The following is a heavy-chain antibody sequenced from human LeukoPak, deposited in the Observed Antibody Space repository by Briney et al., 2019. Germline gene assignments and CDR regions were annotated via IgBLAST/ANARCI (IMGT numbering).Heavy chain of an antibody. J-gene: IGHJ4*02. Sequence: SETLSLTCAVDGGSFSGYYWSWIRQPPGKGLEWIGEINHSGSTNYNPSLKSRVTISVDTSKNQFSLKLSSVTAADTAVYYCASGILFSGGTTLDCWGQGTLVTVSS. D-gene: IGHD2-15*01. V-gene: IGHV4-34*01. CDR2: INHSGST. CDR1: GGSFSGYY. CDR3: ASGILFSGGTTLDC.